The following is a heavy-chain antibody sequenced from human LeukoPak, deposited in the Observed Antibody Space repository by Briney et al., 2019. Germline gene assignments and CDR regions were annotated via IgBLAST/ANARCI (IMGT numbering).Heavy chain of an antibody. V-gene: IGHV4-59*01. CDR3: ASWYSHYYYGMDV. Sequence: SETLSLTCTVSGGSISSYYWSWIRQPPGKGLEWIGYIYYSGSTNYNPSLKSRVTISVDTSKNQFSLKLSSVTAADTAVYYCASWYSHYYYGMDVWGQGTTVTVSS. D-gene: IGHD2-15*01. CDR2: IYYSGST. J-gene: IGHJ6*02. CDR1: GGSISSYY.